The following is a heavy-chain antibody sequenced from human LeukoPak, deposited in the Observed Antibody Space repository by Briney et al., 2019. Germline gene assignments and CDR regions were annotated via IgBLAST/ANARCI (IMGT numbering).Heavy chain of an antibody. V-gene: IGHV4-34*01. CDR2: INHSGST. D-gene: IGHD6-6*01. CDR3: ARGSAARPHLN. J-gene: IGHJ4*02. CDR1: GGSFTNYY. Sequence: PSETLSLTCGVYGGSFTNYYWSWIRQPPGKGLEWIGEINHSGSTNYNPSLKSRVTISVDTSKNQFSLKLSSVTAADTAVYYCARGSAARPHLNWGQGTLVTVSS.